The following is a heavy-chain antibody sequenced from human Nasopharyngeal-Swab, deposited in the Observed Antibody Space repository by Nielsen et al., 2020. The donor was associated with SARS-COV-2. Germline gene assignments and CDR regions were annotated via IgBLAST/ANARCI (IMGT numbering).Heavy chain of an antibody. J-gene: IGHJ3*02. D-gene: IGHD5-24*01. CDR2: IYYSGST. V-gene: IGHV4-59*13. Sequence: PGKGLEWIGSIYYSGSTNYNPSLKSRVTISVDTSKNQFSLKLSSVTAADTAVYYCARDGEMAAFDIWGQGTMVTVSS. CDR3: ARDGEMAAFDI.